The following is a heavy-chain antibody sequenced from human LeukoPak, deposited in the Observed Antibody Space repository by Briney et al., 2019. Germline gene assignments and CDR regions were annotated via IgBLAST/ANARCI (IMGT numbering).Heavy chain of an antibody. CDR3: GSGIGWVFDY. D-gene: IGHD6-25*01. CDR2: ISWNSGSI. CDR1: GFTFDDYA. V-gene: IGHV3-9*01. Sequence: GGSLRRSCAASGFTFDDYAMHWVRQAPGKGLEWVSGISWNSGSIGYADSVKGRFTISRDNAKNSLYLQMNSLRVEDTAVYYCGSGIGWVFDYRGQGTLVTVSS. J-gene: IGHJ4*02.